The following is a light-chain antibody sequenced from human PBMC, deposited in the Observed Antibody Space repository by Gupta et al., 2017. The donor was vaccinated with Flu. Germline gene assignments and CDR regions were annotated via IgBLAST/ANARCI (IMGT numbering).Light chain of an antibody. CDR2: KND. Sequence: QSVLTQPPSASGTPGQRVTISCSGSNFNSGTNYAYWYQQFPGTAPKLLIYKNDQRPAGVPARFSASKSGTAASLAISGLRAEDEGDYYCAAWDDSLNWVFGGGTKLTVL. J-gene: IGLJ3*02. V-gene: IGLV1-47*01. CDR1: NFNSGTNY. CDR3: AAWDDSLNWV.